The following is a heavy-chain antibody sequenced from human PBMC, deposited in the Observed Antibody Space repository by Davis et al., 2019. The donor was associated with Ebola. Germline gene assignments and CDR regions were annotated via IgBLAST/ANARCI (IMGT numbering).Heavy chain of an antibody. J-gene: IGHJ4*02. Sequence: GGSLRLSCAASGFTFDDYAMHWVRHAPGKGLEWVSGISWNSGSIGYADSVKGRFTISRDNAKNSLYLQMNSLRAEDTAVYYCARDKRITIFGVVTVHDYWGQGTLVTVSS. CDR1: GFTFDDYA. CDR2: ISWNSGSI. D-gene: IGHD3-3*01. CDR3: ARDKRITIFGVVTVHDY. V-gene: IGHV3-9*01.